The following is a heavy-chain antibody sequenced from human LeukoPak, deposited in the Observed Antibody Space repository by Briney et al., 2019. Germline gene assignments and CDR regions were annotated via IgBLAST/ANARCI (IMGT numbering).Heavy chain of an antibody. CDR3: ARDRGPGGLAGTYY. V-gene: IGHV3-33*01. Sequence: GGSLRLSCAASGFTFSSYAMHWVRQAPGKGLEWVAVIWHDGSNQTYTDSVKGRFTISRDNSKNTLDPHMNSLRAEDTAVYYCARDRGPGGLAGTYYWGLGTLVTVSS. J-gene: IGHJ4*02. CDR2: IWHDGSNQ. CDR1: GFTFSSYA. D-gene: IGHD6-19*01.